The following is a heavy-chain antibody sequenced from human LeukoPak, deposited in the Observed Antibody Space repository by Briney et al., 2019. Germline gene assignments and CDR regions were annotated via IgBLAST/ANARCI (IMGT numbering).Heavy chain of an antibody. CDR1: GFTFSSYA. CDR2: ISGSGGGT. CDR3: AKEPPRRYNWKVFYDDY. J-gene: IGHJ4*02. V-gene: IGHV3-23*01. D-gene: IGHD1-20*01. Sequence: GGSLRLPCAASGFTFSSYAMSWVRQAPGKGLEWVSAISGSGGGTYYADSVKGRFTISRDNSKNTLYLQMNSLRAEDTAVYYCAKEPPRRYNWKVFYDDYWGQGTLVTVSS.